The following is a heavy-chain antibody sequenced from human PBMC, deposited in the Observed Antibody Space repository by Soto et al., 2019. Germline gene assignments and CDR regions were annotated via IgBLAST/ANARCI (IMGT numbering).Heavy chain of an antibody. CDR2: INAGNGNT. V-gene: IGHV1-3*01. CDR3: ARDGDRGPHPYYFDY. D-gene: IGHD3-10*01. CDR1: GYTFTSYA. J-gene: IGHJ4*02. Sequence: QVQLVQSGAEVKKPGASVKVSCKASGYTFTSYAMHWVRQAPGQRLEWMGWINAGNGNTKYSQKLQGRVTMTTDTSTSTAYMELRSLRSDDTAVYYCARDGDRGPHPYYFDYWGQGTLVTVSS.